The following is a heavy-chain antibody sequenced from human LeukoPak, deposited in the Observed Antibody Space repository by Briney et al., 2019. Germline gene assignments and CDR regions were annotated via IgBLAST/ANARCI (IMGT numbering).Heavy chain of an antibody. V-gene: IGHV3-23*01. CDR1: GFTFSSYG. Sequence: PGGTLRLSCAASGFTFSSYGMSWVRQAPGKGLEWVSAISGSGGSTYYADSVKGRFTISRDNSKNTQYLQLNSLRAEDTAVYYCVREDNGGLDYWGQGTLVTVSS. J-gene: IGHJ4*02. D-gene: IGHD4-23*01. CDR3: VREDNGGLDY. CDR2: ISGSGGST.